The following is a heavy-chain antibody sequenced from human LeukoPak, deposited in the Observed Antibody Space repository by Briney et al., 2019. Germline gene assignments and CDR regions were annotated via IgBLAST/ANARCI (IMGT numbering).Heavy chain of an antibody. CDR1: GYTFTTYD. V-gene: IGHV1-8*03. D-gene: IGHD1-1*01. CDR3: ARAWGTGCFDP. J-gene: IGHJ5*02. Sequence: ASVKVSCEASGYTFTTYDINWVRQATGQGLEWMGWMNPNSGDTGYAQKFQGRVSITRDTSISTAYMELSSLTSEDTAVYYCARAWGTGCFDPWGQGTLVTVSS. CDR2: MNPNSGDT.